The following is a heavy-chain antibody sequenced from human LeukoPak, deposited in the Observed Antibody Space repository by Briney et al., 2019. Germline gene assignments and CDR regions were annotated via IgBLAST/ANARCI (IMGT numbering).Heavy chain of an antibody. CDR1: GFTFDDYC. Sequence: GGSLRLSCAASGFTFDDYCMHWVRQAPGKGLEWVSGINWNGGSTGYADSVKGRFTISRDNAKNSLYLQMNSLRAEDTALYYCGRLWDDSSGCYYRCVYMDVWGKGTTVTVSS. V-gene: IGHV3-20*04. J-gene: IGHJ6*03. CDR3: GRLWDDSSGCYYRCVYMDV. CDR2: INWNGGST. D-gene: IGHD3-22*01.